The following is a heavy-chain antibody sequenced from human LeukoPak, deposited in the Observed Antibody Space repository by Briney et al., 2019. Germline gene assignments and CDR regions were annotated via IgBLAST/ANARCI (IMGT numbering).Heavy chain of an antibody. CDR2: ISRSGQNT. J-gene: IGHJ3*01. D-gene: IGHD4-11*01. Sequence: PGGSLRLSCAASGFPFCDFAMTSIRQVPGGGLQWVSTISRSGQNTYYADSVKGRFTISRDDYKGMLYLQMNSLRAEDTATYYCVKDDYCSIPGCVIDALVVWGQGTVVTVSS. CDR3: VKDDYCSIPGCVIDALVV. CDR1: GFPFCDFA. V-gene: IGHV3-23*01.